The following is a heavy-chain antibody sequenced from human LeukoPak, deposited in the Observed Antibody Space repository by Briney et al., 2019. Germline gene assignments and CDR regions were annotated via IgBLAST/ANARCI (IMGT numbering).Heavy chain of an antibody. CDR2: ISSSSSTI. CDR1: GFTFSSYS. Sequence: PGGSLRLSCAASGFTFSSYSMNWVRQAPGKGLEWVSYISSSSSTIYYADSVKGRFTITRDNAKNSLYLQMNSLRAEDTAVYYCARVSVWFGEAAYYYMDVWGKGTTVTVSS. V-gene: IGHV3-48*01. D-gene: IGHD3-10*01. J-gene: IGHJ6*03. CDR3: ARVSVWFGEAAYYYMDV.